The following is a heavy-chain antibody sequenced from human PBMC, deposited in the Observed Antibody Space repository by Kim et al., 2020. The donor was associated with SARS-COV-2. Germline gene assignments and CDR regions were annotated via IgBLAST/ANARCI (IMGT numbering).Heavy chain of an antibody. V-gene: IGHV3-66*01. CDR2: IYSGGST. D-gene: IGHD3-10*01. J-gene: IGHJ3*01. CDR3: ARGIQGVPSTHDV. CDR1: GVTVSGSH. Sequence: GGSLRLFCAASGVTVSGSHMSWIRQAPGKGLEWVSTIYSGGSTYYADSVKGRFTISRDNSKNSLYLQMNSLRAEDTAVFYCARGIQGVPSTHDVWGLGT.